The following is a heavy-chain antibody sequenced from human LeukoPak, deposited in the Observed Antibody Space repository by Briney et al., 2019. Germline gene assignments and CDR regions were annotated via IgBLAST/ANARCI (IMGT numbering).Heavy chain of an antibody. D-gene: IGHD1-1*01. CDR2: ISAYNGNT. J-gene: IGHJ3*02. CDR3: ARLISRWNHDAFDI. Sequence: GASVKVSCKASGYTFTSYGISWVRQAPGQGLEWMGWISAYNGNTNYAQKLQGRVTMTTDTSTSTAYMELRSLRSDDTAVYYCARLISRWNHDAFDIWGQGTMVTVSS. V-gene: IGHV1-18*01. CDR1: GYTFTSYG.